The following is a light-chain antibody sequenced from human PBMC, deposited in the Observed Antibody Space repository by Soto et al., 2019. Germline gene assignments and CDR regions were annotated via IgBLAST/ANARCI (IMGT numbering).Light chain of an antibody. CDR2: AAS. CDR3: QQSYSTPDT. J-gene: IGKJ2*01. CDR1: QSIRTH. V-gene: IGKV1-39*01. Sequence: DIQMTQSPSSLSASVGDRVTITCRASQSIRTHLNWQKAGKAPKVLIFAASSLQNGVPSRFTGSGSGTDFTLTISSLQPEDCATYYCQQSYSTPDTFGQGTKLEIK.